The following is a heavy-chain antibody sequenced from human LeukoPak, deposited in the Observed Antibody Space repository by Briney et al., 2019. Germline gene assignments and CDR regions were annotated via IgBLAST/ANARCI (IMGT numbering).Heavy chain of an antibody. D-gene: IGHD1-26*01. Sequence: ASVKVSCKASGYTFTSYDINWVRQATGQGLEWMGRMNPNSGNTGYAQKFQGRVTITRNTSISTAYMELSSLRSEDTAVYYCARDRGSYSSSFDYWGQGTLVTVSS. CDR1: GYTFTSYD. J-gene: IGHJ4*02. CDR2: MNPNSGNT. CDR3: ARDRGSYSSSFDY. V-gene: IGHV1-8*03.